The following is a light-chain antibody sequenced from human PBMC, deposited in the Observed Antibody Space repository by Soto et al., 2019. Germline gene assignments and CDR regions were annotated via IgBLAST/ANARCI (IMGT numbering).Light chain of an antibody. Sequence: QSALTQPASVSGSPGQSITISCTGTSSDVGGYEYVSWYQQYPGKAPKLIIYDVSNRPSGVSNRFSGSKSGNTASLTISGLQAEDEADYYCSSYTSSSTYVFGTGTKVTVL. V-gene: IGLV2-14*01. CDR2: DVS. CDR1: SSDVGGYEY. CDR3: SSYTSSSTYV. J-gene: IGLJ1*01.